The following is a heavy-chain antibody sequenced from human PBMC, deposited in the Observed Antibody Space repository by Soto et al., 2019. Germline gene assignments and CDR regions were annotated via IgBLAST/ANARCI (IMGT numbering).Heavy chain of an antibody. CDR2: IYNSGTT. D-gene: IGHD3-10*01. J-gene: IGHJ5*02. V-gene: IGHV4-31*03. CDR3: AREPISTPRGVTQVDP. CDR1: GAPISSGGFY. Sequence: QVRLQESGPGLVRPSQTLSLTCNVSGAPISSGGFYWSWIRQHPGKGPEWIGYIYNSGTTFYHPSLGSRVTMSLDAAKNHFSLELRSVTVADTAAYYCAREPISTPRGVTQVDPWGQGTQVTVSS.